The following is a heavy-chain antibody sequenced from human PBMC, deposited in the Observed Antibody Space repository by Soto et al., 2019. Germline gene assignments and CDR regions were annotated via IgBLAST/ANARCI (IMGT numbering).Heavy chain of an antibody. V-gene: IGHV3-48*02. CDR1: GFPFSFYS. Sequence: PGGSLRLSCAASGFPFSFYSMNWVRQAPGKGLEWISYITSTSSAINYADSVRGRFTISRDNAMRSLFLHMNSLRDEDTAFYYCARDGKGAAYTHGPYYFDYWGQGALVTVSS. J-gene: IGHJ4*02. D-gene: IGHD1-1*01. CDR2: ITSTSSAI. CDR3: ARDGKGAAYTHGPYYFDY.